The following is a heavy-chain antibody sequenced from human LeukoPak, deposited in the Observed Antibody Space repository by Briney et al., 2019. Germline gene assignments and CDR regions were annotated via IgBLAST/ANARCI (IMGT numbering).Heavy chain of an antibody. D-gene: IGHD4-17*01. Sequence: GGSLRLSCAASGFTFSGSAMHWVRQASGKGLEWVGRIRSKANSYATAYAASVKGRFTISRDNAKNSLYLQMNSLRAEDTAVYYCARDHRGDYTDCWGQGTLVTVSS. V-gene: IGHV3-73*01. CDR1: GFTFSGSA. CDR2: IRSKANSYAT. J-gene: IGHJ4*02. CDR3: ARDHRGDYTDC.